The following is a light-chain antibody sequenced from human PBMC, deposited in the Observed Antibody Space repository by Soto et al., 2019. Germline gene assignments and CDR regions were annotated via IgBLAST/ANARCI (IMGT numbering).Light chain of an antibody. CDR1: QTISNF. CDR3: QQSHSAPWT. J-gene: IGKJ1*01. CDR2: AAS. V-gene: IGKV1-39*01. Sequence: DIQMTQSPSSLSASIGDRVTITCRASQTISNFLNWYQQKPGKAPKLLIYAASSLQSGVPSKFSGSGSGTDFTLTISGLQPEDFAPYSCQQSHSAPWTFGQGTKVEIK.